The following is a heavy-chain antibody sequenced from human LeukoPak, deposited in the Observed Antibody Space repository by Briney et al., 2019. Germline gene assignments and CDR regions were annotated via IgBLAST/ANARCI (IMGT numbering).Heavy chain of an antibody. CDR3: ARIDRFGELLRYNC. V-gene: IGHV1-18*01. CDR1: GCTFTSYG. CDR2: ISAYNGNT. J-gene: IGHJ4*02. D-gene: IGHD3-10*01. Sequence: ASVKVPCKASGCTFTSYGISWVRQAPGQGLEWMGWISAYNGNTNYAQKLQGRVTMTTDTSTSTAYMELRSLRSDDTAVYYCARIDRFGELLRYNCWGQGTLVTVSS.